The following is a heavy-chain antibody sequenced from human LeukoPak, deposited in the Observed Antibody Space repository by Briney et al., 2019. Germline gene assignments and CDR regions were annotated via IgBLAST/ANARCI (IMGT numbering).Heavy chain of an antibody. CDR2: ICWNSGSI. J-gene: IGHJ3*02. V-gene: IGHV3-9*03. Sequence: PGGSLRLSCAASGFTFDDYAMHWVRQAPGKGLEWVSGICWNSGSIGYADSVKGRFTISRDNAKNSLYLQMNSLRAEDMALYYCAKDEFVASDFTGAFDIWGQGTVVTVSS. D-gene: IGHD2-8*02. CDR3: AKDEFVASDFTGAFDI. CDR1: GFTFDDYA.